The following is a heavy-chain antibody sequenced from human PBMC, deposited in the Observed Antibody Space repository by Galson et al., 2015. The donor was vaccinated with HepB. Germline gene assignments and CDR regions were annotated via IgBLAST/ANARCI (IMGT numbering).Heavy chain of an antibody. J-gene: IGHJ3*02. CDR2: IYYSGST. CDR3: ARALRKYYYGSGRPHHAFDI. V-gene: IGHV4-59*01. Sequence: SETLSLTCTVSGGSISSYYWSWIRQPPGKGLEWIGYIYYSGSTNYNPSLKSRVTISVDTSKNQFSLKLSSVTAADTAVYYCARALRKYYYGSGRPHHAFDIWGQGTMVTVSS. CDR1: GGSISSYY. D-gene: IGHD3-10*01.